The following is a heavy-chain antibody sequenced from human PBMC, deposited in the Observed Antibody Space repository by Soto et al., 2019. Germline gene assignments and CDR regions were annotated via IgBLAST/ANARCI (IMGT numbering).Heavy chain of an antibody. CDR1: GGSISSYY. CDR3: ARVKDRVAMASDY. J-gene: IGHJ4*02. CDR2: IYYSGST. V-gene: IGHV4-59*01. Sequence: SDTLSLTCTVTGGSISSYYWSWIRQPPGKGLEWIGYIYYSGSTNYNPSLKSRVTISVDTSKNQFSLKLSSVTAADTAVYYCARVKDRVAMASDYWGQGTLVTVSS. D-gene: IGHD5-18*01.